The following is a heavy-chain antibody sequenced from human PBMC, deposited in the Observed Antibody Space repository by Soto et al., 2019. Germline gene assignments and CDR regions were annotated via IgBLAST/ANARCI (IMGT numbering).Heavy chain of an antibody. J-gene: IGHJ5*02. V-gene: IGHV3-30*18. D-gene: IGHD6-19*01. CDR3: AKDWGSSGWFNWFDP. Sequence: QVQLVESGGGVVQPGRSLRLSCVASGFSLSNTGIHWVRQAPGKGLEWLAMISHDGTVKQYADPVTGRFTISRDNSENTLYLQMNSLTAEDTAVYYCAKDWGSSGWFNWFDPWGQGTLVTVSS. CDR1: GFSLSNTG. CDR2: ISHDGTVK.